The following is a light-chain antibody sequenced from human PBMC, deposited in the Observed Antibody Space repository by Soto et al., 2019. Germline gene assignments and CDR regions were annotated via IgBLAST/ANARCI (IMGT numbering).Light chain of an antibody. CDR2: AAS. CDR1: QGISNY. CDR3: QKYNGAPWT. J-gene: IGKJ1*01. V-gene: IGKV1-27*01. Sequence: DIQMTQSPSSLSASVGDRVTITCRPSQGISNYLAWYQQKPGKVPKLLIYAASTLQSGVPSRFSGSGSGTDFTLTISSLQPEDVATYYCQKYNGAPWTFGQGTKVEIE.